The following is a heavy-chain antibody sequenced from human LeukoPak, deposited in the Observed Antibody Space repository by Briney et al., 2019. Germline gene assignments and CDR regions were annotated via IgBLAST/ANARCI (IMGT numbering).Heavy chain of an antibody. D-gene: IGHD3-10*01. J-gene: IGHJ4*02. V-gene: IGHV2-5*02. Sequence: SGPTLVKPPQTLTLTCSFSGFSLSTSGVGVGWVRQPPGKALDWLALIYWDNDKRYSPSLKSRLTITKGTSKNQVVLTMTNMDPVDTATYYCAASRGSGSFFDYWGQGTLVTVSS. CDR2: IYWDNDK. CDR1: GFSLSTSGVG. CDR3: AASRGSGSFFDY.